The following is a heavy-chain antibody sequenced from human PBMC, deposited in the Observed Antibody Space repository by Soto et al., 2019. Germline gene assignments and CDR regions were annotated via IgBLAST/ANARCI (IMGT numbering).Heavy chain of an antibody. Sequence: PXGSLILSCSAGGFSVSSYAMSWVLKAPGRGLEWVSVISGSGGGTYYADSVKGRFTISRDKSKNTLYLQMNSLRVEDTAVFYCAKTAAARPTLYLDYRGQGTLVTVSS. D-gene: IGHD6-6*01. CDR1: GFSVSSYA. CDR2: ISGSGGGT. CDR3: AKTAAARPTLYLDY. V-gene: IGHV3-23*01. J-gene: IGHJ4*02.